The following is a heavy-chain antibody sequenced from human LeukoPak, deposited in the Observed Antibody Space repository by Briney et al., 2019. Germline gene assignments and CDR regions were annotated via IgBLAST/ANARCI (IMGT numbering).Heavy chain of an antibody. V-gene: IGHV3-9*01. J-gene: IGHJ3*02. Sequence: GGSLRLSCAASGFTFDDYAMHWVRQAPGKGLEWVSGISWNSGSIGYADSVKGRFTISRDNAKNSLYLQMNSLRAEDTALYYCAKDMGEWPQGAFDIWGQGTMVTVSS. D-gene: IGHD3-16*01. CDR1: GFTFDDYA. CDR3: AKDMGEWPQGAFDI. CDR2: ISWNSGSI.